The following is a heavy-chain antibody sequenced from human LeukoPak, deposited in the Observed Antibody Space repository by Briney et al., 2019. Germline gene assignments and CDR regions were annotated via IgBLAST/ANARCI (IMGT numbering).Heavy chain of an antibody. CDR2: IYTSGST. CDR1: GGSISSGSYY. J-gene: IGHJ4*02. V-gene: IGHV4-61*02. Sequence: SQTLSLTCTVSGGSISSGSYYWSWIRQPAGKGLQWIGRIYTSGSTHYNPSLKSRVTISLGTSENHFSLKLSSVTAADTAVYYCARVTTGGYYNYWGQGTLVTVSS. CDR3: ARVTTGGYYNY. D-gene: IGHD3-22*01.